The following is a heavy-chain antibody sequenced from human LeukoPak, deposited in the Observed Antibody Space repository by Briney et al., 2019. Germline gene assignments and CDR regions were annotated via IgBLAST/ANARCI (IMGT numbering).Heavy chain of an antibody. V-gene: IGHV3-21*01. CDR3: ARSSNYDILTGYYDY. J-gene: IGHJ4*02. CDR1: GFTFSSYS. Sequence: GGSLRLSCAASGFTFSSYSMNWVRQAPGKGLEWVSSISSSSSYIYYADSVKGRFTIPRDNAKNSLYLQMNSLRAEDTAVYYCARSSNYDILTGYYDYWGQGTLVTVSS. CDR2: ISSSSSYI. D-gene: IGHD3-9*01.